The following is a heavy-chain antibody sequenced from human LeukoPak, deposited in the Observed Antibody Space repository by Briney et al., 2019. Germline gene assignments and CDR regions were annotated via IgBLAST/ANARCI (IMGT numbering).Heavy chain of an antibody. Sequence: PSETLSLTCTVSGGSISSSSYYWGWIRQPPGKGLEWIGSIYYSGSTYYNPSLKSRVTISVDTSKNQFSLKLSSVTAANTAVYYCARHGDSSSPLDPSYNWFDPWGQGTLVTVSS. CDR1: GGSISSSSYY. CDR3: ARHGDSSSPLDPSYNWFDP. D-gene: IGHD6-13*01. V-gene: IGHV4-39*01. J-gene: IGHJ5*02. CDR2: IYYSGST.